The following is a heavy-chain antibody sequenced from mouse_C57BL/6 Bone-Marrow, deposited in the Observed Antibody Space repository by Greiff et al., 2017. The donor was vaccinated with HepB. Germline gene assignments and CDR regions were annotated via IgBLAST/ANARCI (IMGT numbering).Heavy chain of an antibody. J-gene: IGHJ2*01. V-gene: IGHV5-2*01. D-gene: IGHD2-2*01. CDR3: ARQSEVLLWLRLYYFDY. CDR2: INIDGGST. Sequence: EVMLVESGGGLVQPGKSLKLSCESNEYEFPSHDMSWVRKTPEKRLELVAAINIDGGSTYYTDTMERRFIISRDNTQKTLYLQLSSLRSEDTALYYCARQSEVLLWLRLYYFDYWGKGTTLTVSS. CDR1: EYEFPSHD.